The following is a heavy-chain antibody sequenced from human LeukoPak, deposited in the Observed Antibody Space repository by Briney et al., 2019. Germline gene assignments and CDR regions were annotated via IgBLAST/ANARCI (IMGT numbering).Heavy chain of an antibody. CDR1: GYTFTDYY. V-gene: IGHV1-2*02. Sequence: ASVKVSCKASGYTFTDYYMHWVRQAPGQGLEWMGWINPNSGGTNYAQKFQGRVTMTRDTSISTAYMELSRLRSDDTAVYYCARGPSINNYSDYWGQGTLVTVSS. CDR2: INPNSGGT. CDR3: ARGPSINNYSDY. J-gene: IGHJ4*02. D-gene: IGHD2/OR15-2a*01.